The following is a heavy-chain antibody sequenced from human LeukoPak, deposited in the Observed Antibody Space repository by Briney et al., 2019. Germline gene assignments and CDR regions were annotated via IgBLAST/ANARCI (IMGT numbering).Heavy chain of an antibody. J-gene: IGHJ6*03. Sequence: PGGSLRLSCAASGFTFSSYGMSWVRQAPGQGLEWVSAISGSDGSTYYADSVKGRFTISRDNSKNTLYLQMNSLRAEDTAVYYCAKRGDCSGGSCPNYYYYYMDVWGKGTTVTISS. CDR3: AKRGDCSGGSCPNYYYYYMDV. CDR1: GFTFSSYG. CDR2: ISGSDGST. D-gene: IGHD2-15*01. V-gene: IGHV3-23*01.